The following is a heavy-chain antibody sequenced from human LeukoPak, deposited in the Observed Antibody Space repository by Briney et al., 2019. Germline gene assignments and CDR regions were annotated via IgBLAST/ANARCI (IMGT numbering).Heavy chain of an antibody. CDR3: AKKGYCSSTSCYYFDY. CDR1: GFTFSSYG. Sequence: GSLRPSCAASGFTFSSYGMHWVRQAPGKGLEWVAVISYDGSNKYYADSVKGRFTISRDNSKNTLYLQMNSLRAEDTAVYYCAKKGYCSSTSCYYFDYWGQGTLVTVSS. CDR2: ISYDGSNK. J-gene: IGHJ4*02. D-gene: IGHD2-2*01. V-gene: IGHV3-30*18.